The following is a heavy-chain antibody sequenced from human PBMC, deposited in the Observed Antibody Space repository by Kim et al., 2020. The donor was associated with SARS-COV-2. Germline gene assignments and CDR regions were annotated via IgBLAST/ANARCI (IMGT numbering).Heavy chain of an antibody. J-gene: IGHJ3*02. D-gene: IGHD3-10*01. CDR2: ISGSGGST. Sequence: GGSLRLSCAASGFTFSSYAMRWVRQAPGKGLEWVSAISGSGGSTYYADSVKGRFTISRDNSKNTLYLQMNSLRAEDTAVYYCANPPTAMVRGDPDWDDAFDIWGQGTMVTVSS. V-gene: IGHV3-23*01. CDR1: GFTFSSYA. CDR3: ANPPTAMVRGDPDWDDAFDI.